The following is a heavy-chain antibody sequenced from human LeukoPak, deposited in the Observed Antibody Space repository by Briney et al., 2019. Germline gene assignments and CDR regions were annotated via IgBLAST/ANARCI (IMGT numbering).Heavy chain of an antibody. J-gene: IGHJ3*02. D-gene: IGHD3-9*01. V-gene: IGHV3-49*03. Sequence: PGGSLRLSCTASGFTFGDYAVSWFRQAPGKGLEWVGFIRSKAYGGTTEYAASVKGRLTISRDDSKSIAYLQMNSLKTEDTAVYYCTRDSVVLRYFDWYTGPDAFDIWGQGTMVTVSS. CDR3: TRDSVVLRYFDWYTGPDAFDI. CDR1: GFTFGDYA. CDR2: IRSKAYGGTT.